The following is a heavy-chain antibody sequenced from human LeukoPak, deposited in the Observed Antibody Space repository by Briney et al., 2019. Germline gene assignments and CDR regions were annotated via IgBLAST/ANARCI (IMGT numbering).Heavy chain of an antibody. Sequence: GGSLRLSCAASGFTFSTFWMHWVRQAPGKGLVWVARINGDGSSIAYADSVKGRFTISRDNAENTLYLQMNSLRADDTAVYYCVRGGPRLDLQLRAFDIWGQGTLVTVSS. V-gene: IGHV3-74*03. J-gene: IGHJ3*02. CDR1: GFTFSTFW. CDR2: INGDGSSI. D-gene: IGHD1-7*01. CDR3: VRGGPRLDLQLRAFDI.